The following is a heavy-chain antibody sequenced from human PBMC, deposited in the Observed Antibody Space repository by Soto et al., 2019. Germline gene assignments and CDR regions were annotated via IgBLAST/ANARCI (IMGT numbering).Heavy chain of an antibody. CDR3: ARYSYYDVWRGYHFFDY. D-gene: IGHD3-3*01. J-gene: IGHJ4*02. Sequence: QVQLVQSGAEVKKPGSSVKVSCKASGGTFSSYAISWVRQAPGQGLEWMGGIIPIFGTANYAQKFQGRVTITADETTSTSDMELSSLGSEATAVYYWARYSYYDVWRGYHFFDYWGQGTLVTVSS. CDR1: GGTFSSYA. CDR2: IIPIFGTA. V-gene: IGHV1-69*01.